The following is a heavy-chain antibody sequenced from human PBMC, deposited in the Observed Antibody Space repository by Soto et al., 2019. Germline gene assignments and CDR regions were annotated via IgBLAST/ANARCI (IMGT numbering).Heavy chain of an antibody. Sequence: SETLSLTCAVYGGSFSGYYWSWIRQPPGKGLEWIGEINHSGSTNYNPSLKSRVTISVDTSKNQFSLKLSSVTAADTAVYYCARASGYRTYNFDYWGQGTLVTVSS. V-gene: IGHV4-34*01. D-gene: IGHD5-18*01. CDR2: INHSGST. J-gene: IGHJ4*02. CDR1: GGSFSGYY. CDR3: ARASGYRTYNFDY.